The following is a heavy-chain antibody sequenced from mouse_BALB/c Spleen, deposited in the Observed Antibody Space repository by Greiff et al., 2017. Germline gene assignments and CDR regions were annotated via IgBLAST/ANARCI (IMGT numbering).Heavy chain of an antibody. J-gene: IGHJ2*01. Sequence: VQLQQSGAELVKPGASVKLSCTASGFNIKDTYMHWVKQRPEQGLEWIGRIDPANGNTKYDPKFQGKATITADTSSNTAYLQLSSLTSEDTAVYYCAIYYYGSSVFDCWGEGTTLTVSS. CDR3: AIYYYGSSVFDC. D-gene: IGHD1-1*01. CDR1: GFNIKDTY. CDR2: IDPANGNT. V-gene: IGHV14-3*02.